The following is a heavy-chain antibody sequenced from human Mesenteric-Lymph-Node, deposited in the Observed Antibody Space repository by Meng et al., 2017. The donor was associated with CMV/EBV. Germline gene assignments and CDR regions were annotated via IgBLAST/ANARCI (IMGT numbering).Heavy chain of an antibody. CDR2: IYHSGST. J-gene: IGHJ3*02. Sequence: SETLSLTCTVSGGAISSSDYYWNWIRQHPGKGLEWIGYIYHSGSTYHNPSLKSRATISVDTSKNQLSLKLRPVTAADTAVYYCARDRGVVSDAFDIWGQGTMVTVSS. D-gene: IGHD3-3*01. CDR3: ARDRGVVSDAFDI. CDR1: GGAISSSDYY. V-gene: IGHV4-31*03.